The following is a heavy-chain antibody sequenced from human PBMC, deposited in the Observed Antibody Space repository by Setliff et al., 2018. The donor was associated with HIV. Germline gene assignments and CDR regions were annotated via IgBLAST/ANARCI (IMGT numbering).Heavy chain of an antibody. Sequence: SETLSLTCTVSGGSISSDYWSWIRQPPGKGLEWIGYIYYSGSTNYNPSLKSRVPISVATSKNQFSLKLNSVTTADTAVYYCARSRTSSGYYGVTGYGMDVWGQGTTVTVSS. CDR1: GGSISSDY. D-gene: IGHD3-22*01. CDR2: IYYSGST. V-gene: IGHV4-59*01. J-gene: IGHJ6*02. CDR3: ARSRTSSGYYGVTGYGMDV.